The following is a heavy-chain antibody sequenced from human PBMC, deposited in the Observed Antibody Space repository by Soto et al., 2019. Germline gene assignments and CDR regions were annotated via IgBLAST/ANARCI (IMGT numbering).Heavy chain of an antibody. D-gene: IGHD6-19*01. CDR2: IYHSGST. CDR1: GGSISSGGYS. J-gene: IGHJ4*02. CDR3: ARAGGLGAVAADY. Sequence: QLQLQESGSGLVKPSQTLSLTCAVSGGSISSGGYSWSWIRQPPGKGLEWIGYIYHSGSTYYNPSPKSRVTLSVDRSKNQSALKLSSVTAADTAVYYCARAGGLGAVAADYWGQGTLVTVSS. V-gene: IGHV4-30-2*01.